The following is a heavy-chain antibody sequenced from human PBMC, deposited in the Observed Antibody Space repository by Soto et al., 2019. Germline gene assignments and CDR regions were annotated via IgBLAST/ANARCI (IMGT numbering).Heavy chain of an antibody. CDR3: ARAGYSYGSRYDY. J-gene: IGHJ4*02. CDR1: GGSISSGGYY. Sequence: SETLSLTCTVSGGSISSGGYYWSWIRQHPGKGLEWIGYIYYSGSTYYNPSLKSRVTISVDTSKNQFSLKLSSVTAADTAVYYCARAGYSYGSRYDYWGQGTLVTVS. D-gene: IGHD5-18*01. V-gene: IGHV4-31*03. CDR2: IYYSGST.